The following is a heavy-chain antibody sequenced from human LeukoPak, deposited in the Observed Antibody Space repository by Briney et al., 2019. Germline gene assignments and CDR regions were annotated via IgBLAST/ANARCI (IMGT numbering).Heavy chain of an antibody. CDR1: GFIFSSYW. CDR2: IKQDGSEK. CDR3: ARENYAASFDY. V-gene: IGHV3-7*01. Sequence: GGPLRLSCEASGFIFSSYWMSWVRQAPGKGLEWVANIKQDGSEKYYVDSVKGRFTISRDNAKNSLYLQMNSLRAEDTAVYYCARENYAASFDYWGQGTLVTVSS. D-gene: IGHD1-7*01. J-gene: IGHJ4*02.